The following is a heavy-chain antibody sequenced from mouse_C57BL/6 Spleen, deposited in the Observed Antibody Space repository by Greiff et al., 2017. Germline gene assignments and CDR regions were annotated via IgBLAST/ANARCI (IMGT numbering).Heavy chain of an antibody. J-gene: IGHJ2*01. V-gene: IGHV1-4*01. CDR1: GYTFTSYT. D-gene: IGHD1-1*01. CDR2: INPSSGYT. CDR3: ARGFTTVVSFDY. Sequence: QVQLQQSGAELARPGASVKMSCKASGYTFTSYTMHWVKQRPGQGLEWIGYINPSSGYTKYNQKFKDKATLTADKSSSTAYMQLSSLTSEDSAVYYCARGFTTVVSFDYWGQGTTLTVSS.